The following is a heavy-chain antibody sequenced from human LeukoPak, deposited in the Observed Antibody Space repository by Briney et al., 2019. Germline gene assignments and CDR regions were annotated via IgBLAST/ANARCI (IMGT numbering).Heavy chain of an antibody. CDR3: ARDSSGYYFNY. V-gene: IGHV3-48*03. D-gene: IGHD3-22*01. CDR1: GFTFSSYE. Sequence: GGSLRLSCAASGFTFSSYEMNWVRQAPGKGLEWVSYISSSGSTIYYADSVKGRFTISRDNAKNSLYLQMNSLRAEDTTVYYCARDSSGYYFNYWGQGTLVTVSS. J-gene: IGHJ4*02. CDR2: ISSSGSTI.